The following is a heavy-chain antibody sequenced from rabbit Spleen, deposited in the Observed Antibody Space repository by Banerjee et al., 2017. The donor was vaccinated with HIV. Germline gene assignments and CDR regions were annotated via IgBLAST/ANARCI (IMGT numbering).Heavy chain of an antibody. CDR3: ARDAGTSFSTYGMDL. J-gene: IGHJ6*01. CDR1: GFSFSNKAV. Sequence: QEQLVESGGGLVRPEGSLKLSCTASGFSFSNKAVMCWVRQAPGKGLEWIACIESDNSGFTYFASWAKGRFTISKTSSTTVTLQMTSLTAADTATYFCARDAGTSFSTYGMDLWGPGTLVTVS. V-gene: IGHV1S45*01. D-gene: IGHD8-1*01. CDR2: IESDNSGFT.